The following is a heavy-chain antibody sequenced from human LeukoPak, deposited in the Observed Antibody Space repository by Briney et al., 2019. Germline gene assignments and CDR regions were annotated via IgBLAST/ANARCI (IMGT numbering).Heavy chain of an antibody. Sequence: SETLSLTCAVYGGSFSGYYWSWIRQPPGKGLEWIGEINHSGSTNYNPSLKSRVTISVDTSKNQFSLKLSSVTAADTAVYYCARGRRYSSPLPFDYWGQGALVTASS. D-gene: IGHD6-13*01. V-gene: IGHV4-34*01. J-gene: IGHJ4*02. CDR2: INHSGST. CDR1: GGSFSGYY. CDR3: ARGRRYSSPLPFDY.